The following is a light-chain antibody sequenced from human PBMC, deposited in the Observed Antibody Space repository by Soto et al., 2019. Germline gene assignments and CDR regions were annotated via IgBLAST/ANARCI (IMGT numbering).Light chain of an antibody. V-gene: IGLV2-11*01. Sequence: QSALTQPRSVSGSPGQSVTISCTGTSSDIGRSNSVSWYQQYPGNVPKLIIYDVSQRPSGVPDRFSGSKSGNTASLTISGLRAEDEADYHCCSYVGGYTFVLFGGGTKLTVL. J-gene: IGLJ2*01. CDR3: CSYVGGYTFVL. CDR2: DVS. CDR1: SSDIGRSNS.